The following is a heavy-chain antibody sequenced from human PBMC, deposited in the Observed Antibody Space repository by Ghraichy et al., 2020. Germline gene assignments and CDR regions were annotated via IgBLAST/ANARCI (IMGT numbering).Heavy chain of an antibody. J-gene: IGHJ4*02. CDR2: INPNSGST. CDR1: GNTYSAYY. D-gene: IGHD5-18*01. CDR3: ARSAVKTAMVIDY. Sequence: GESLNISCTSSGNTYSAYYIHWVRQAPGQGLEWMGWINPNSGSTNYAENFQGRVTMTRDTSISTDYMELSRLRSDDTAVYYCARSAVKTAMVIDYWGQGTLVTVSS. V-gene: IGHV1-2*02.